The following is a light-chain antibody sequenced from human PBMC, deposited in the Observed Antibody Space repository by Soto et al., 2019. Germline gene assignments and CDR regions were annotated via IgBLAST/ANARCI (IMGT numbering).Light chain of an antibody. Sequence: QSVLTQSASVSASPGQSITISCTGSISDIGSYNLVSWYQQHPGKAPKLLIYEGTKRPSGVSDRFSGSRSANTASLTISGLQPEDEADYFCCSYGGRNTYVFGPGTKVTVL. CDR3: CSYGGRNTYV. CDR1: ISDIGSYNL. V-gene: IGLV2-23*01. J-gene: IGLJ1*01. CDR2: EGT.